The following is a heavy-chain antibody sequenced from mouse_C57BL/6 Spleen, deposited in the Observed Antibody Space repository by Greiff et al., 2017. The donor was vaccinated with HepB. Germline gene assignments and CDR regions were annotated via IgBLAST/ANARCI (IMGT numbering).Heavy chain of an antibody. Sequence: VQLQQPGAELVKPGASVKMSCKASGYTFTSYWITWVKQRPGQGLEWIGDIYPGSGSTNYNEKFKSKATLTVDTSSSTAYMQLSSLTSEDSAVYYCARPGSPYWYFDVWGTGTTVTVSS. J-gene: IGHJ1*03. CDR1: GYTFTSYW. CDR2: IYPGSGST. CDR3: ARPGSPYWYFDV. V-gene: IGHV1-55*01. D-gene: IGHD1-1*01.